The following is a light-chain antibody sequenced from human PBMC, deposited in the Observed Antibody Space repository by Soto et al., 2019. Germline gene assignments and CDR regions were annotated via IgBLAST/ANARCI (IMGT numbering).Light chain of an antibody. Sequence: DIQMTQSPSSLSASVGDRVSIPCRASQTITGNLNWYQQKPGTAPKLLIYAASTLQSGVPSRFSGSGSGTDFTLAISSLQPEDFATYYCQQSDSIPITFGQGTRLE. CDR3: QQSDSIPIT. CDR1: QTITGN. J-gene: IGKJ5*01. V-gene: IGKV1-39*01. CDR2: AAS.